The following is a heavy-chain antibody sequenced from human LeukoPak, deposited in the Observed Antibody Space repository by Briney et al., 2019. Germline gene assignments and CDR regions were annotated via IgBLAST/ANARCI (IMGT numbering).Heavy chain of an antibody. CDR3: ARGDEMTTVTTYWYFDL. Sequence: SETLSLTCAVYGGSFSGYYWSWIRQPPGKGLEWIGEINHSGSTNYNPSLKSRVTISVDTSKNQFSLKLSSVTAADTAVYYCARGDEMTTVTTYWYFDLWGRGTLVTVSS. CDR1: GGSFSGYY. D-gene: IGHD4-17*01. J-gene: IGHJ2*01. CDR2: INHSGST. V-gene: IGHV4-34*01.